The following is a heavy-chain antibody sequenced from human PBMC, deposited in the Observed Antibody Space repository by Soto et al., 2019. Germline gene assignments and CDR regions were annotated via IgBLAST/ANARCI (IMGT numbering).Heavy chain of an antibody. CDR2: INPNSGGT. J-gene: IGHJ3*02. V-gene: IGHV1-2*04. CDR1: GYSFTGYY. D-gene: IGHD4-17*01. CDR3: AREAGTVTTDAFDI. Sequence: ASVKVSCEASGYSFTGYYMHWVRQAPGQGLEWMGWINPNSGGTNYAQKFQGWVTMTRDTSISTAYMELSRLRSDDTAVYYCAREAGTVTTDAFDIWGQGTMVTVSS.